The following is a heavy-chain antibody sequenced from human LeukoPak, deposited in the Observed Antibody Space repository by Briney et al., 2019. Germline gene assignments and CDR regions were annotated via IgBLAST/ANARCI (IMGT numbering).Heavy chain of an antibody. D-gene: IGHD3-10*01. CDR1: GGSISSHY. V-gene: IGHV4-59*11. J-gene: IGHJ5*02. CDR3: VRTMVRGRGWFDP. Sequence: SETLSLTCTVSGGSISSHYWSWIRQPPGKGLEWIGYIYYSGSTNYNPSLKSRVTISVDTSKNQFSLKLSSVTAADTAVYYCVRTMVRGRGWFDPWGQGTLVTVSS. CDR2: IYYSGST.